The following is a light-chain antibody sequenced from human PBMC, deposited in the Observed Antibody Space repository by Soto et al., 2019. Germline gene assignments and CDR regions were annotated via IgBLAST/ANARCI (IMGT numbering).Light chain of an antibody. J-gene: IGKJ4*01. CDR2: GAS. CDR3: QQYGSSPALT. Sequence: EIGMTQAPATLSVSPGERATLSCRASQSVSSNLAWYQQKPGQAPRLLIYGASSRATGIPDRFSGSGSGTDFTLTISRLEPEDFAVYYCQQYGSSPALTFGGGTKVDIK. CDR1: QSVSSN. V-gene: IGKV3-20*01.